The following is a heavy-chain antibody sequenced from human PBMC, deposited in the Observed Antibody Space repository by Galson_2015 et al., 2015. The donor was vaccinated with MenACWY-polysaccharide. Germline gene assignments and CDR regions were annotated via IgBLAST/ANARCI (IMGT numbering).Heavy chain of an antibody. D-gene: IGHD5-18*01. CDR1: GGTFSSYA. J-gene: IGHJ5*02. CDR3: ARVERGYSYGLSFWFDP. V-gene: IGHV1-69*13. Sequence: SVKVSCKASGGTFSSYAISWVRQAPGQGLEWMGGIIPIFGTANYAQKFQGRVTITADESTSTAYMELSSLRSEDTAVYYCARVERGYSYGLSFWFDPWGQGTLVTVSS. CDR2: IIPIFGTA.